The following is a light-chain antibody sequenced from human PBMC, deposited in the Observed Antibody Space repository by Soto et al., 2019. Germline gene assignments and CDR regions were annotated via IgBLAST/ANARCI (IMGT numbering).Light chain of an antibody. V-gene: IGKV3-15*01. CDR2: SAS. J-gene: IGKJ1*01. CDR3: QQRSNWPVT. CDR1: QSVSSN. Sequence: EIVMTQSPATLSVSPGERASLSCRASQSVSSNLAWYQQKPGQAPRLLMFSASTRATGIPARFSGSGSGTDFTLTISSLQSEDFAVYYCQQRSNWPVTFGQGTKVEIK.